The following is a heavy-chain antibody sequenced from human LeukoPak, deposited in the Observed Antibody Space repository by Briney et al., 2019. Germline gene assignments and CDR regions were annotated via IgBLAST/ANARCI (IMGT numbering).Heavy chain of an antibody. D-gene: IGHD6-13*01. CDR2: IYYSGST. CDR1: GGSISSGDYY. V-gene: IGHV4-30-4*01. CDR3: ARDDRSSWYSEYWFDP. Sequence: SETLSLTCTVSGGSISSGDYYWSWIRQPPGKGLEWIGYIYYSGSTYYNPSLKSRVTISVDTSKNQFSLKLSSVTAADTAVYYCARDDRSSWYSEYWFDPWGQGTLVTVSS. J-gene: IGHJ5*02.